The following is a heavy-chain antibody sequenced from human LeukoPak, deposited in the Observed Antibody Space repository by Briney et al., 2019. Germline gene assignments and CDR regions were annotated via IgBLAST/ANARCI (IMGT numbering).Heavy chain of an antibody. V-gene: IGHV3-23*01. J-gene: IGHJ4*02. CDR1: GFTFSIFG. D-gene: IGHD5-18*01. Sequence: PGGSLRLSCAASGFTFSIFGMSWVRQAPGKGLEWVSDISGSGGTTYYADSVRGRFTISRDNSKSTLSLQMNSLRAEDTAIYYCATYRQVLLPFESWGQGTLVTVSS. CDR3: ATYRQVLLPFES. CDR2: ISGSGGTT.